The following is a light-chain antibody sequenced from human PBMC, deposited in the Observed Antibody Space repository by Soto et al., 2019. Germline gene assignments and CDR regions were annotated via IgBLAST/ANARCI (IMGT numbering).Light chain of an antibody. CDR2: GAS. J-gene: IGKJ1*01. CDR3: QQYGSSLTWT. Sequence: EIVLTQSPGTLYLSPEERATLSCRASQSVSSSYLAWYQQKPGQAPRLLIYGASSRATGIPDRFSGSGSGIDFTLTISRLEPEDFAVYYCQQYGSSLTWTFGQGTKVDIK. CDR1: QSVSSSY. V-gene: IGKV3-20*01.